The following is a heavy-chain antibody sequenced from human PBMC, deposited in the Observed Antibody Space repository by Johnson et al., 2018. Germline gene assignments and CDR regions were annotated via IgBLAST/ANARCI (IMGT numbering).Heavy chain of an antibody. D-gene: IGHD3/OR15-3a*01. CDR1: GFTFSNAW. Sequence: VQLQESGGGLVEPGGSLTLSCEASGFTFSNAWMNWVRRAPGKGLEWVSYISSSGSTIYYADSVKGRFTISRDNAKKSLYLQMNSLWAEDTAVYYCARDPGTGYFDYWGQGILVTVSS. J-gene: IGHJ4*02. CDR3: ARDPGTGYFDY. CDR2: ISSSGSTI. V-gene: IGHV3-48*01.